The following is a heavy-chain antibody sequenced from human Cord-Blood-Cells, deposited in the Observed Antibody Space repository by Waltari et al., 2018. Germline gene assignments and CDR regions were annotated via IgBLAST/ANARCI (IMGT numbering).Heavy chain of an antibody. CDR2: INPNSGGT. CDR3: ARGLLNWGRDHYYYMDV. D-gene: IGHD7-27*01. CDR1: GYTFTGYY. V-gene: IGHV1-2*02. Sequence: QVQLVQSGAEVKKPGASVKVSCKASGYTFTGYYMHWVRQAPGQGLEWMGWINPNSGGTNYAQKFQGRVTMTRDTSISTAYMELSRLRSDDTAVYYCARGLLNWGRDHYYYMDVWGKGTTVTVSS. J-gene: IGHJ6*03.